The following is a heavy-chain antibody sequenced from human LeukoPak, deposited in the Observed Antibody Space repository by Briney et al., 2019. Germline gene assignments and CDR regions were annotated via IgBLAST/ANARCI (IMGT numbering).Heavy chain of an antibody. CDR2: IGFAGDT. Sequence: GGSLRLSCAASGFTFSSYDMHGVRQATGKGLEWVSGIGFAGDTYYPGSVKGRFTISRENAKNLLYLQMNSLRAGDTAVYYCARGRYRLDYWGQGPLVTVSS. J-gene: IGHJ4*02. CDR1: GFTFSSYD. CDR3: ARGRYRLDY. V-gene: IGHV3-13*04. D-gene: IGHD1-1*01.